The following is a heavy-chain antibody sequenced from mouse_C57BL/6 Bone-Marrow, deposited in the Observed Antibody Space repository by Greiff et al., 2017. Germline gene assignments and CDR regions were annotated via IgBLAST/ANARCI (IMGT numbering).Heavy chain of an antibody. CDR1: GFTFSSYG. D-gene: IGHD2-4*01. V-gene: IGHV5-6*01. J-gene: IGHJ3*01. Sequence: EVQRVESGGDLVKPGGSLKLSCAASGFTFSSYGMSWVRQTPDKRLEWVATISSGGSYTYYPDSVKGRFTISRDNAKNTLYLQMSSLKSEDTAVYYCAKHGDYYDYAWLAYWGQGTLVTVSA. CDR2: ISSGGSYT. CDR3: AKHGDYYDYAWLAY.